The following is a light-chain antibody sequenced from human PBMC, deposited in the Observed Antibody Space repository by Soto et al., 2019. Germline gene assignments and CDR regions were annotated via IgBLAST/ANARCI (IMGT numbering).Light chain of an antibody. CDR3: CSYAGSDLV. CDR1: SSDVGGYNY. V-gene: IGLV2-11*01. J-gene: IGLJ2*01. CDR2: DVS. Sequence: QSVLTQPRSVSGSPGQSVTISCTGTSSDVGGYNYVSWFQQPPGKAPKLIIYDVSKRPSGVPDRFSGSKSGNTASLTISGLQAEDEADYYCCSYAGSDLVFGGGTKVTVL.